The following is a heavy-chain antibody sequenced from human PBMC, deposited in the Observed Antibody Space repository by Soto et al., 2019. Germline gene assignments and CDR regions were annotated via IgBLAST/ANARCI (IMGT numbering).Heavy chain of an antibody. CDR1: GYTFTSYH. CDR3: ARDTPPTDY. CDR2: ISAYNTNT. Sequence: QVQLVQSGAEAKKPGASVKVSCKTSGYTFTSYHISWVRQAPGQGREWMGWISAYNTNTNYAQKFQGRVTMTTDTLTSTASMELRSLRSDDTAVYYCARDTPPTDYWGQGTRVTVSS. J-gene: IGHJ4*02. V-gene: IGHV1-18*01.